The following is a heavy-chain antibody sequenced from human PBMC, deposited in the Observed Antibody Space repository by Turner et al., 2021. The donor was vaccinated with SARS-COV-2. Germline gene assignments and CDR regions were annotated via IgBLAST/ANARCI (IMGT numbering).Heavy chain of an antibody. CDR2: ITSSDT. Sequence: EVQLVESGGGLIQPGGSLRLSCAASGLTVSSNYMSWVRQAPGKGLEWVSSITSSDTYYADSVKGRFTISRDNAKNSLYLQMNSLRAEDTAVYYCVRDKDSSDYYYWGQGTLVTVSS. D-gene: IGHD3-22*01. V-gene: IGHV3-53*01. CDR3: VRDKDSSDYYY. CDR1: GLTVSSNY. J-gene: IGHJ4*02.